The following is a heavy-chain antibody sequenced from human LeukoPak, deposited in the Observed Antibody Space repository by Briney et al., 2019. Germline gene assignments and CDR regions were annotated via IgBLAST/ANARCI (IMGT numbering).Heavy chain of an antibody. D-gene: IGHD2/OR15-2a*01. V-gene: IGHV3-33*01. Sequence: GRSLRLSCAASGFTFSSYGMHWVRQAPGKGLEWVAVIWYDGSNKYCPDSVQGRSTISRDNSKNTLYLQVNSLRAEDTAVYYCARDRSMSGWYIDLWGRGTLVTVSS. CDR2: IWYDGSNK. CDR1: GFTFSSYG. J-gene: IGHJ2*01. CDR3: ARDRSMSGWYIDL.